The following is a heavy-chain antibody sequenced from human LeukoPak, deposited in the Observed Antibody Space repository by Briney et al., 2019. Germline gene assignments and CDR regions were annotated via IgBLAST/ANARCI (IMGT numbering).Heavy chain of an antibody. Sequence: PGGSLRLSCAASGFTFDAYAMPWVRQAPGKGLEWVSGISWNSGSIDYADSVKGRFTISRDNAKNSLYLQMNSLRAEDTALYYCAKDVYSYGREFDYWGQGTPATVSS. CDR1: GFTFDAYA. V-gene: IGHV3-9*01. CDR3: AKDVYSYGREFDY. CDR2: ISWNSGSI. D-gene: IGHD5-18*01. J-gene: IGHJ4*02.